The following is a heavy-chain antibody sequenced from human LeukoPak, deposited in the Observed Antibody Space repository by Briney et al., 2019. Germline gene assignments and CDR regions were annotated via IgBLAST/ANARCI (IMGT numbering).Heavy chain of an antibody. CDR1: GFTFSSYA. V-gene: IGHV3-33*08. D-gene: IGHD3-10*01. Sequence: PGGSLRLSCAASGFTFSSYAMPWVRQAPGKGLEWVAVIWYDGSNKYYADSVKGRFTISRDNSKNTLYLQMNSLRAEDTAVYYCARDLEVLWFGSMDVWGQGTTVTVSS. CDR3: ARDLEVLWFGSMDV. CDR2: IWYDGSNK. J-gene: IGHJ6*02.